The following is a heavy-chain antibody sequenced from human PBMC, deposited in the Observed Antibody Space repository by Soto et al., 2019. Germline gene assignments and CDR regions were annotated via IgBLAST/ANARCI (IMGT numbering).Heavy chain of an antibody. J-gene: IGHJ4*02. D-gene: IGHD3-22*01. Sequence: ASVKVSCKASGYTFTSYGISWVRQAPGQGLEWMGWISAYNGNTNYAQKLQGRVTMTPDTSTSTAYMELRSLRSDDTAVYYCARDSESGYYYPAFDYWGQGTLVTVSS. CDR3: ARDSESGYYYPAFDY. CDR1: GYTFTSYG. CDR2: ISAYNGNT. V-gene: IGHV1-18*01.